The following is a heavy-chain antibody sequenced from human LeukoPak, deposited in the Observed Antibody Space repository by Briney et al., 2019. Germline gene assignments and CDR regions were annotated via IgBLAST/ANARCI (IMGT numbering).Heavy chain of an antibody. CDR1: GGSFSGYY. CDR2: INHSGST. V-gene: IGHV4-34*01. J-gene: IGHJ4*02. D-gene: IGHD6-19*01. Sequence: PSETLSLTCAVYGGSFSGYYWSWIRQPPGKGLEWIGGINHSGSTNYNPSLKSRVTISVDTSKNQFSLKLSSVTAADTAVYYCARGIAVAGTPFDYWGQGTLVTVSS. CDR3: ARGIAVAGTPFDY.